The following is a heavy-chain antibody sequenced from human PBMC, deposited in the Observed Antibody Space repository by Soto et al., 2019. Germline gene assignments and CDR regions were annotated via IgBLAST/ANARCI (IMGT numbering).Heavy chain of an antibody. V-gene: IGHV3-48*01. CDR3: AVNYYGSGEGYYYYGMDV. J-gene: IGHJ6*02. D-gene: IGHD3-10*01. Sequence: EVQLVESGGGLVQPGGSLRLSCAASGFTFSSYSMNWVRQAPGKGLEWVSYISSSSSTIYYADSVKGRFTISSDNAKNSLYLQMNSLRAEDTAVYYCAVNYYGSGEGYYYYGMDVWGQGTTVTVSS. CDR2: ISSSSSTI. CDR1: GFTFSSYS.